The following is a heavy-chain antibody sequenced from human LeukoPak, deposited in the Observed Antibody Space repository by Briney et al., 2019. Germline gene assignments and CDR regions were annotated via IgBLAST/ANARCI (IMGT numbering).Heavy chain of an antibody. J-gene: IGHJ4*02. CDR2: IYLGDSDT. CDR3: VRHRNWNYDY. D-gene: IGHD1-1*01. CDR1: GYSFTSYW. Sequence: GESLKISCKGSGYSFTSYWIGWVRQMPGKGLEWMGIIYLGDSDTRYSPSFQGQVPISADKSINTAYLQWSSLKASDTAMYYCVRHRNWNYDYWGQGNLVTVSS. V-gene: IGHV5-51*01.